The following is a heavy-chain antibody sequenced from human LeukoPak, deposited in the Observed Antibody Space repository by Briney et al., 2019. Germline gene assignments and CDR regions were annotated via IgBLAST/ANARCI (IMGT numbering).Heavy chain of an antibody. D-gene: IGHD5-12*01. CDR1: GFTFSSYS. Sequence: GGSLRLSCAASGFTFSSYSMNWVRQAPGKRLEWVSYISSNSDSIYYADSVKGRFTISRDNAENSLYLQMNSLRDEDTAVYYCARAMRSGYDYWGQGTLVTVSS. CDR2: ISSNSDSI. CDR3: ARAMRSGYDY. J-gene: IGHJ4*02. V-gene: IGHV3-48*02.